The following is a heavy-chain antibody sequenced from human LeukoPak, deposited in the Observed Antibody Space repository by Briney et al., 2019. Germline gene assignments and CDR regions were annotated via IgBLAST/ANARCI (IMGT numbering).Heavy chain of an antibody. J-gene: IGHJ3*02. D-gene: IGHD2-21*01. CDR1: GGSISSGGYY. Sequence: PSQTLSLTCTVSGGSISSGGYYWSWIRQPPGKGLEWIGYISHSGTTYYNPSLRSGVTISVDRSKNQFSLRLSSVTAADTAVYYCARQLWRWERSRGAFDIWGQGTMVTVSS. CDR2: ISHSGTT. CDR3: ARQLWRWERSRGAFDI. V-gene: IGHV4-30-2*01.